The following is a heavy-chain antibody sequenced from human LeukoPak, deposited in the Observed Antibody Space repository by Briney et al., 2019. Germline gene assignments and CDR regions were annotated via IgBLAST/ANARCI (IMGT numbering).Heavy chain of an antibody. J-gene: IGHJ4*02. CDR1: GFTFSSYA. CDR3: ASAAVAGVRYYFDY. Sequence: GGSLRLSCAASGFTFSSYAMSWVRQAPGKGLEWVSAISGSGGSTYYADSVKGRFTISGDNSKNTLYLQMNSLRAEDTAVYYCASAAVAGVRYYFDYWGQGTLVTVSS. CDR2: ISGSGGST. V-gene: IGHV3-23*01. D-gene: IGHD6-19*01.